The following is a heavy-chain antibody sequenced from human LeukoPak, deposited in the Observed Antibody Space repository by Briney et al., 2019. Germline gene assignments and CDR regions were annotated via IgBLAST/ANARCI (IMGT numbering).Heavy chain of an antibody. CDR3: ARGALDCSSTSCYSGHNYYMDV. Sequence: SETLSLTCAVYGGSFSGYYWSWVRQPPGKGREWIGDIYYSGRTNYNPSLKSRVTISVDTSKNQFSLKLSSVTAADTAVYYCARGALDCSSTSCYSGHNYYMDVWGKGTTVTVSS. V-gene: IGHV4-59*01. CDR1: GGSFSGYY. D-gene: IGHD2-2*01. J-gene: IGHJ6*03. CDR2: IYYSGRT.